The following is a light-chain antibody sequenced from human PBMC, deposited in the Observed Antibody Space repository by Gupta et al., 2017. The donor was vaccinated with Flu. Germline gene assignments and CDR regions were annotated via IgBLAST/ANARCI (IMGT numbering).Light chain of an antibody. CDR1: GRDLGGYNF. V-gene: IGLV2-11*03. J-gene: IGLJ2*01. CDR2: DVT. CDR3: CSDACPSTHVV. Sequence: TSTCPGPGRDLGGYNFLSWYQQHAGKTPTVMIYDVTKRPSVVPDRFSGAKYGNTATLTISRRQAEDEADYYCCSDACPSTHVVFGGGTKLTIL.